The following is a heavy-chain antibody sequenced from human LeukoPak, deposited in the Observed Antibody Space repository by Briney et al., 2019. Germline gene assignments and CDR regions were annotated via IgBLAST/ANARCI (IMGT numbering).Heavy chain of an antibody. J-gene: IGHJ6*02. Sequence: ASVKVSCKASGYTFTSYDINWVRQATGQGLEWMGWMNPNSGNTGYAQKFQGRVTMTRNTSISTAYMELSSLRSEDTAVYYCARGDSYYYGSGSYYYYYYYGMDVWGQGTTVTVSS. CDR1: GYTFTSYD. D-gene: IGHD3-10*01. CDR2: MNPNSGNT. V-gene: IGHV1-8*01. CDR3: ARGDSYYYGSGSYYYYYYYGMDV.